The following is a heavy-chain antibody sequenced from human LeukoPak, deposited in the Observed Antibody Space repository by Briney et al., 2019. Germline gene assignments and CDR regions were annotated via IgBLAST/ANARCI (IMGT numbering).Heavy chain of an antibody. CDR3: ASSGDGYYFDY. CDR1: GFTFSSHG. Sequence: GGSLRLSCAASGFTFSSHGMHWVRQAPGKGLEWVAVIWYDGSNKYYADSVKGRFTISRDNSKNTLYLQMNSLRAEDTAVYYRASSGDGYYFDYWGQGTLVTVSS. V-gene: IGHV3-33*01. D-gene: IGHD7-27*01. J-gene: IGHJ4*02. CDR2: IWYDGSNK.